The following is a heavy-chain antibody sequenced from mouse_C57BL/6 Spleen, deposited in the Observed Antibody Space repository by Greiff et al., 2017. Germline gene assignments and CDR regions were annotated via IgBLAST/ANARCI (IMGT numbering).Heavy chain of an antibody. V-gene: IGHV3-6*01. CDR2: ISYDGSN. CDR3: ARDRDYGSRGDYFDY. Sequence: EVQLVESGPGLVKPSQSLSLTCSVTGYSITSGYYWNWIRQFPGNKLEWMGYISYDGSNNYNPSLKNRISITRDTSKNQFFLKLNSVTTEDTATYYCARDRDYGSRGDYFDYWGQGTTLTVSS. J-gene: IGHJ2*01. D-gene: IGHD1-1*01. CDR1: GYSITSGYY.